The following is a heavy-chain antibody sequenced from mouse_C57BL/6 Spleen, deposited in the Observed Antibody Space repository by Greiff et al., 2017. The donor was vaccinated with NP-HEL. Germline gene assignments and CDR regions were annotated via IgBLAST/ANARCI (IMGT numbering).Heavy chain of an antibody. V-gene: IGHV1-69*01. J-gene: IGHJ4*01. CDR2: IDPSDSYT. D-gene: IGHD1-1*01. CDR3: AYGSSSYAMDY. Sequence: VQLQQPGAELVMPGASVKLSCKASGYTFTSYWMHWVKQRPGQGLEWIGEIDPSDSYTNYNQKFKGKSTLTVDKSSSTAYMQLSSLTSEDSAVYYCAYGSSSYAMDYWGQGTSVTVSS. CDR1: GYTFTSYW.